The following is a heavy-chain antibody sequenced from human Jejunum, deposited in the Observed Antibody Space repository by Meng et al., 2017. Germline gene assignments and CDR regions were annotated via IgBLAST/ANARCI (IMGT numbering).Heavy chain of an antibody. CDR3: ARAYSDSWGYFDS. J-gene: IGHJ4*02. V-gene: IGHV4-59*01. CDR1: GGSLSPYY. CDR2: ISYSGST. Sequence: QVQLQESGPGLVEPSETRSFTCTVSGGSLSPYYWSWIRQPPGKGLEWLGYISYSGSTNYSPSLKSRVTISVDTSKNHFSLNLNSVTAADTAVYYCARAYSDSWGYFDSWGQGSLVTVSS. D-gene: IGHD6-13*01.